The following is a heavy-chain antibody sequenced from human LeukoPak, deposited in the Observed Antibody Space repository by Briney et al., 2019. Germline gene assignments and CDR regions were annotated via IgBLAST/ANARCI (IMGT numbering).Heavy chain of an antibody. V-gene: IGHV3-66*01. CDR3: ASLYGDYDPQVSDY. J-gene: IGHJ4*02. D-gene: IGHD4-17*01. CDR2: IYSGGST. Sequence: GGSLRLSCAASGFTVSSNYMSWVRQAPGKGLEWVSVIYSGGSTYYADSVKGRFTISRDNSKNTLYLQMNSLRAEDTAVYYCASLYGDYDPQVSDYWGQGTLGTVS. CDR1: GFTVSSNY.